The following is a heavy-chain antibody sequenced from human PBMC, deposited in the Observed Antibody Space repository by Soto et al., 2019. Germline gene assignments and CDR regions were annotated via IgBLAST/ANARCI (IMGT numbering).Heavy chain of an antibody. D-gene: IGHD3-22*01. CDR3: ARGSITMIVGGFLDS. Sequence: EVQLVESGGGLVQPGGSLRLSCAASGFTFSSYWMSWVRQAPGKGLEWVANIKQDGSEKYYVDSVKGRFTISRDNAKNSLYLQMNSLRAEDTAVYYCARGSITMIVGGFLDSWGQGTLVTVSS. J-gene: IGHJ4*02. CDR2: IKQDGSEK. V-gene: IGHV3-7*01. CDR1: GFTFSSYW.